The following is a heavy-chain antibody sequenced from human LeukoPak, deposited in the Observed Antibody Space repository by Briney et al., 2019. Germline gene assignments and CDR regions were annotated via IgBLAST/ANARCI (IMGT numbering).Heavy chain of an antibody. CDR3: ASRIIAAAAPDAFDI. Sequence: GESLKISCKGSGYSFTSYWIGWVRQMPGKGLEWMGIIYPGDSDTRYSPSFQGQVTISADKSISTAYLQWSSLKASGTAMYYCASRIIAAAAPDAFDIWGQGTMVTVSS. D-gene: IGHD6-13*01. V-gene: IGHV5-51*01. CDR2: IYPGDSDT. J-gene: IGHJ3*02. CDR1: GYSFTSYW.